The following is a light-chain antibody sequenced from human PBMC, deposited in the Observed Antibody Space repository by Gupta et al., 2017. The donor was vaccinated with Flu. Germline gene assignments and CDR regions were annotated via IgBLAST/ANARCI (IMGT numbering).Light chain of an antibody. CDR1: SSNIGNNY. V-gene: IGLV1-51*02. CDR2: ENN. Sequence: KATITCSGSSSNIGNNYVSWYQQLPRTAPNLLIYENNKRPSGIPDRFSGSRSGTSATLAITGLQTGDEADYYCGTWDSSMTVVVFGGGTKLTVL. J-gene: IGLJ2*01. CDR3: GTWDSSMTVVV.